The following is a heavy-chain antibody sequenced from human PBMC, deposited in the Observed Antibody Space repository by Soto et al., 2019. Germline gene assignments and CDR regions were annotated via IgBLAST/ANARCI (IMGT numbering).Heavy chain of an antibody. CDR3: AKEFRPVVPAAMQEFGGMDV. D-gene: IGHD2-2*01. Sequence: PGGSLRLSCAASGFTFSSYGMHWVRQAPGKGLEWVAVISYDGSNKYYADSVKGRFTISRDNSKNTLYLQMNSLRAEDTAVYYCAKEFRPVVPAAMQEFGGMDVWGQGTTVTVSS. CDR2: ISYDGSNK. V-gene: IGHV3-30*18. CDR1: GFTFSSYG. J-gene: IGHJ6*02.